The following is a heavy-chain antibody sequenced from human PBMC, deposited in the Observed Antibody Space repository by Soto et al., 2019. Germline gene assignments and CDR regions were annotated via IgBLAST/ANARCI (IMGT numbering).Heavy chain of an antibody. V-gene: IGHV3-48*02. D-gene: IGHD6-13*01. CDR1: GFTFSSYS. Sequence: EVQLVESGGGLVQPGGSLRLSCAASGFTFSSYSMNWVRQAPGKGLEWVSYISSSSSTIYYADSVKGRFTISRDNAKNALDRQMNSLRDEDTAGYYCARARTAAGPYYFEYWGQGTLVTVSS. CDR3: ARARTAAGPYYFEY. J-gene: IGHJ4*02. CDR2: ISSSSSTI.